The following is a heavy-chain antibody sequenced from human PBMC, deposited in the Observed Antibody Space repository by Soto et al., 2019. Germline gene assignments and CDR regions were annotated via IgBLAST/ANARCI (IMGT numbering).Heavy chain of an antibody. D-gene: IGHD6-19*01. CDR2: ISYDGSNK. J-gene: IGHJ4*02. CDR1: GFTFSSYA. CDR3: ASPVGAVAD. V-gene: IGHV3-30-3*01. Sequence: QVQLVESGGGVVQPGRSLRLSCAASGFTFSSYAMHWVRQAPGKGLEWVAVISYDGSNKYYADSVKGRFTISRDNSKNTRYLQMNSLRAEDTAVYYCASPVGAVADWGQGTLVTVSS.